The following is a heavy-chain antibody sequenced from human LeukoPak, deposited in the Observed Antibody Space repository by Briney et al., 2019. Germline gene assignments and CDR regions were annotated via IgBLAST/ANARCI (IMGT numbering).Heavy chain of an antibody. D-gene: IGHD6-6*01. CDR2: IYYSGST. J-gene: IGHJ4*02. CDR3: ARVDPDSSSTLEVFDY. Sequence: SETLSHTCTVSGGSISSYLCSWIRQPPGQGLEWMGCIYYSGSTNYKPSLKSRVTISVDTSKNQFSLKLSSVTAADTAVYYCARVDPDSSSTLEVFDYWGQGTLVTVSS. V-gene: IGHV4-59*01. CDR1: GGSISSYL.